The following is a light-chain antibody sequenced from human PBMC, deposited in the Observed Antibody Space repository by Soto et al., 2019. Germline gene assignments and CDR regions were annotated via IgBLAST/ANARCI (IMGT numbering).Light chain of an antibody. Sequence: LTQPHSVSESPGKTVTISCTRSSGSIASGYVQWYQQRPGSAPTTVIYEDNQRPSGVPDRFSGSIDTSSNSASLTISGLKTEDEADYYCQSYHSSTPYVFGTGTKLTVL. J-gene: IGLJ1*01. V-gene: IGLV6-57*03. CDR1: SGSIASGY. CDR3: QSYHSSTPYV. CDR2: EDN.